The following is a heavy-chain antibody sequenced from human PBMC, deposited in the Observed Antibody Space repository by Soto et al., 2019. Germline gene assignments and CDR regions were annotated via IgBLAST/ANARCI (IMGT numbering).Heavy chain of an antibody. V-gene: IGHV2-5*02. CDR1: AFSLSIGGVG. Sequence: QITLKESGPTLVKPTQTLTLTCTFSAFSLSIGGVGVGWIRQPPGKALEWLALIYWDDDKRYSPSLRSRLTITKDTSTHQVVLTMTNMDPVDTATYYCIQSRCGGDCLQSYASYYYYGMDVWGQGTTVTVSS. D-gene: IGHD2-21*02. CDR3: IQSRCGGDCLQSYASYYYYGMDV. J-gene: IGHJ6*02. CDR2: IYWDDDK.